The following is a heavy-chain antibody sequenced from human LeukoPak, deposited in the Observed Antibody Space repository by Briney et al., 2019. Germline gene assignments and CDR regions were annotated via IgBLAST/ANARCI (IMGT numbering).Heavy chain of an antibody. CDR3: ARAEITAAGVPIDY. V-gene: IGHV4-34*01. D-gene: IGHD6-13*01. J-gene: IGHJ4*02. Sequence: SETLSLTCAVYGGSFSGYYWSWVRQPPGKGLEWIGVINHSGSTNYNPSLKSQVTISVDTSKNQFSLNLSSVTAADTGVYYCARAEITAAGVPIDYWGRGTLATVSS. CDR2: INHSGST. CDR1: GGSFSGYY.